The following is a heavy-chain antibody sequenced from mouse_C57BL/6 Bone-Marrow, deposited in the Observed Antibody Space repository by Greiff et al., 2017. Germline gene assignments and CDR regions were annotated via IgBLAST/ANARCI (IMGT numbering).Heavy chain of an antibody. CDR2: IDPNSGGT. CDR3: ARSGYIRGWYFDV. Sequence: QQSCKASGYTFTSYWMHWVKQRPGRGLEWIGRIDPNSGGTKYNEKFKSKATLTVDKPSSTAYMQLSSLTSEDSAVYYCARSGYIRGWYFDVWGTGTTVTVSS. J-gene: IGHJ1*03. D-gene: IGHD1-3*01. CDR1: GYTFTSYW. V-gene: IGHV1-72*01.